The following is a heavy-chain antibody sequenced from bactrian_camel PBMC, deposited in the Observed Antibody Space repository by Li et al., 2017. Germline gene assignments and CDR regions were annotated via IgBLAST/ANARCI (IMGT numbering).Heavy chain of an antibody. V-gene: IGHV3S31*01. CDR1: RDSNSSPC. J-gene: IGHJ4*01. CDR2: IYSVLSAT. Sequence: CLIPRDSNSSPCMGWFRQSPGKGREAVAAIYSVLSATYYVDSVKGRFTISKDNAKNTLYLQMNNLKPEDTTMYYCAANALKRIGCPITPVYNSWGQGTQVTVS. D-gene: IGHD5*01. CDR3: AANALKRIGCPITPVYNS.